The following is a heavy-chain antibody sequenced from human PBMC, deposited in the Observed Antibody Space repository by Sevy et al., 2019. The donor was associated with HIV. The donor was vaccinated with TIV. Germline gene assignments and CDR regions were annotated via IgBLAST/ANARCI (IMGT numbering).Heavy chain of an antibody. V-gene: IGHV1-24*01. CDR1: EYTLSRLS. CDR3: ATAKDYYENSGDPFDY. Sequence: ASVKVSCKVSEYTLSRLSMHWVRQGPGKGLEWMGRFDPEDDETIYAQKFQGRVTMTEDTSTDTAYMELSSLRFEDTAVYYCATAKDYYENSGDPFDYWGQGTLVTVSS. CDR2: FDPEDDET. J-gene: IGHJ4*02. D-gene: IGHD3-22*01.